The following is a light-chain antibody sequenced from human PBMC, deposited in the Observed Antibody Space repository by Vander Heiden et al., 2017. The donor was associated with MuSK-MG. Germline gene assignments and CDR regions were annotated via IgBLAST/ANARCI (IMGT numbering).Light chain of an antibody. CDR2: VNS. V-gene: IGLV1-40*01. Sequence: QSVLTQPPSVSGAPGQRVTISCTGSSSNIGAGYDVHWYQQLPGTAPNLLIYVNSNRPSGVPDRFSCSKSGTSASLAITGLQAEDEADYYCQSYDSSLSGNWVFGGGTKLTVL. CDR3: QSYDSSLSGNWV. CDR1: SSNIGAGYD. J-gene: IGLJ3*02.